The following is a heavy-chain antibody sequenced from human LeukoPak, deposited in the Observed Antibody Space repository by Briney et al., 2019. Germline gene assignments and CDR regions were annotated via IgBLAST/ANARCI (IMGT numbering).Heavy chain of an antibody. D-gene: IGHD3-22*01. Sequence: TGGSLRLSCAASGFTFSTYWMHWVRQAPGKGLVWVSRMNNDGSSTNYADSVKGRFTISRDNAKNTLYLQMNSLRAEDTAVYYCARDLNDYYDSSGYYRDWFDPWGQGTLVTVSS. CDR3: ARDLNDYYDSSGYYRDWFDP. V-gene: IGHV3-74*01. CDR1: GFTFSTYW. CDR2: MNNDGSST. J-gene: IGHJ5*02.